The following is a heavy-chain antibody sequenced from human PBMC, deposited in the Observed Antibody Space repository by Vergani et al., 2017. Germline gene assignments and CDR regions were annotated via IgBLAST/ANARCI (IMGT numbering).Heavy chain of an antibody. CDR2: IDRNYGVK. D-gene: IGHD2-2*01. CDR1: GFTFDDYA. J-gene: IGHJ4*02. Sequence: EVQLVESGGGLVQPGRSLRLSCAASGFTFDDYAMHWVRQAPGKGLEWVSGIDRNYGVKNGNSFEGRFSISRDNAKKAVFLQMNNLRHEDTALYYCAKDSGSSTSCLIDYWGQGTLVTVSS. V-gene: IGHV3-9*01. CDR3: AKDSGSSTSCLIDY.